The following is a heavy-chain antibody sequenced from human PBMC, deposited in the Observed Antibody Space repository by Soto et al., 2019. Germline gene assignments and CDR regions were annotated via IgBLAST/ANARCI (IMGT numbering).Heavy chain of an antibody. Sequence: ASGKVCCKSSGYTFTSYSMHWVRQAPGQGLEWMGIINPSGGTTSYAQKFQGRVTMTRDTSTSTVYMELSSLRSEDTAVYYCAVGYSYGYVLDYWGQGTQVTVSS. J-gene: IGHJ4*02. CDR1: GYTFTSYS. V-gene: IGHV1-46*01. CDR3: AVGYSYGYVLDY. CDR2: INPSGGTT. D-gene: IGHD5-18*01.